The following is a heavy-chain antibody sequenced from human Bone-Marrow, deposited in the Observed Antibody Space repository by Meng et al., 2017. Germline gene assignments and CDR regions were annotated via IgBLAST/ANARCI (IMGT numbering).Heavy chain of an antibody. Sequence: SVKVSCKASGGTFTSYAISWVRQAPGQGLEWMGWIIPIFGTANYAQKFKGRVTITTDESTSTAYMERSSLRSEDTAVYYCARSKGGELHPHFYYYGMDVWGQGTTVTVSS. CDR1: GGTFTSYA. CDR3: ARSKGGELHPHFYYYGMDV. J-gene: IGHJ6*02. D-gene: IGHD1-26*01. CDR2: IIPIFGTA. V-gene: IGHV1-69*05.